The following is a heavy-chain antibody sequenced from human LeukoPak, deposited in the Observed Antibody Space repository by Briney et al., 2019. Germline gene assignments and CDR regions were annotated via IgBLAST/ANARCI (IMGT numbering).Heavy chain of an antibody. V-gene: IGHV1-24*01. Sequence: ASVKVSCKVFGYTLTELSMHWVRQAPGKGLEWMGGFDPEDGETIYAQKFQGRVTMTEDTSTDTAYMELSSLRSEDTAVYYCATLQGSSSWYVLDYWGQGTLVTVSS. D-gene: IGHD6-13*01. CDR3: ATLQGSSSWYVLDY. CDR1: GYTLTELS. CDR2: FDPEDGET. J-gene: IGHJ4*02.